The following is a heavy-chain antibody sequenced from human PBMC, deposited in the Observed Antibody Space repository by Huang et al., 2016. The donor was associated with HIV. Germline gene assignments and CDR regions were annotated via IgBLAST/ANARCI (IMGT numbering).Heavy chain of an antibody. CDR2: ISNDGSSR. CDR3: TREYTVAGAFDL. Sequence: QVQLVESGGGVVQPGRSLRLSCAASGLSFTNYAMHWVRQAAGKRREWVTFISNDGSSRYYADSVKGRFTISRDNFKNALYLQMNRLRGDDTAVYYCTREYTVAGAFDLWGQGTMVTVSS. V-gene: IGHV3-30-3*01. J-gene: IGHJ3*01. D-gene: IGHD5-12*01. CDR1: GLSFTNYA.